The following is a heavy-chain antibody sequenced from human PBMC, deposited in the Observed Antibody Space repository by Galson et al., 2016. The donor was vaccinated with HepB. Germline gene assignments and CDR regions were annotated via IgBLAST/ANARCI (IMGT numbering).Heavy chain of an antibody. CDR3: AKGGAEVVLINWYFDL. V-gene: IGHV3-23*01. J-gene: IGHJ2*01. CDR2: ISGPGGNK. Sequence: SLRLSCAASGFTFNNYAMSWVRQAPGKGLEWVSAISGPGGNKYYADSVKGRFTISRDNSKNTLYLHMNSLRAEDTAVYYCAKGGAEVVLINWYFDLWGRGTLVTVSS. D-gene: IGHD3-22*01. CDR1: GFTFNNYA.